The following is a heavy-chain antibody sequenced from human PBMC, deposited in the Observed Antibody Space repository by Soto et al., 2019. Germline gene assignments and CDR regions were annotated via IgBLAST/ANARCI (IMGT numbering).Heavy chain of an antibody. V-gene: IGHV3-15*07. D-gene: IGHD2-15*01. CDR1: GFSVSQAG. Sequence: EVQLVDSGGGLDKPGGSLRLSCEASGFSVSQAGMNWVRQAPGKGLEWVGRIKTRNEGETTTYAAPVKGRFTISRDDSPNTLYLQMNRLKTTDTAVYYCTTGSVEGFWGQGTTVNVSS. CDR2: IKTRNEGETT. J-gene: IGHJ6*01. CDR3: TTGSVEGF.